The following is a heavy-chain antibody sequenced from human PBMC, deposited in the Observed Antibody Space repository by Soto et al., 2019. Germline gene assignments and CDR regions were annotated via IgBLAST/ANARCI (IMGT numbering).Heavy chain of an antibody. V-gene: IGHV4-59*08. Sequence: QVQLQESGPGLVKPSETLSLTCTVSGGSISSYYWSWIRQLPGKGLEWIGYIYYSGSTNYNPSLKSRDTISVDTSKNQFSLKLSSVTAADTAVYYCARRYGGSIDYWGQGTLVTVSS. CDR1: GGSISSYY. CDR2: IYYSGST. J-gene: IGHJ4*02. D-gene: IGHD2-15*01. CDR3: ARRYGGSIDY.